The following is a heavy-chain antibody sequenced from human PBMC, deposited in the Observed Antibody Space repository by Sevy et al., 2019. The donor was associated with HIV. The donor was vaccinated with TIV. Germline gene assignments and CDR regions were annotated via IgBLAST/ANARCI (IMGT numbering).Heavy chain of an antibody. CDR3: AKLVVPAASNDDILTGYPDLRVNYGMDV. V-gene: IGHV3-30*02. CDR2: IWYDGSNK. Sequence: GGSLRLSCAASGFTFSDYAIHWVRQAPGKGLEWVAFIWYDGSNKYYTDFVKGRFAISRDNSKNTLYLQMNSLRVEDTAVYCCAKLVVPAASNDDILTGYPDLRVNYGMDVWGQGTTVTVSS. J-gene: IGHJ6*02. CDR1: GFTFSDYA. D-gene: IGHD3-9*01.